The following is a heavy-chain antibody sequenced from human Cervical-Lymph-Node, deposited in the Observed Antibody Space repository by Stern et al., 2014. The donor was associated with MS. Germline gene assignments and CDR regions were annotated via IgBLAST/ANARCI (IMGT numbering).Heavy chain of an antibody. D-gene: IGHD3-10*01. V-gene: IGHV3-30-3*01. CDR3: ARGGRGVGLEY. Sequence: VQLVESGGGVVQPGRYLSLSCDASGFTLSTYAMQWVRQAPCTGPGCVAFVSYDGSQRNSTDSVKARFTISRDNSKNTLYLHMNSLRDEDTAVYFCARGGRGVGLEYWGQGALVTVSS. CDR2: VSYDGSQR. J-gene: IGHJ4*02. CDR1: GFTLSTYA.